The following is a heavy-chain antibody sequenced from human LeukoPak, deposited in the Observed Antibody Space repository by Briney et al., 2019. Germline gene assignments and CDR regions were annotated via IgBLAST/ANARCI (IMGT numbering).Heavy chain of an antibody. Sequence: GGSLRLSCAASGFTFSSYEMNWVRQAAGKGLEWVSYISSSGSTIYYADSVKGRFTISRDNAKNSLYLQMNSLRAEDTAVYYCARVSVAGPFDYWGQGTLVTVSS. CDR2: ISSSGSTI. CDR1: GFTFSSYE. V-gene: IGHV3-48*03. J-gene: IGHJ4*02. CDR3: ARVSVAGPFDY. D-gene: IGHD6-19*01.